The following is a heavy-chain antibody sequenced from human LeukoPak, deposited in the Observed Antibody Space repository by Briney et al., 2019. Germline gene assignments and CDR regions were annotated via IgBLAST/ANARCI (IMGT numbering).Heavy chain of an antibody. V-gene: IGHV4-59*01. J-gene: IGHJ3*02. CDR3: ARDSSSWNAFDI. CDR2: IYYSGST. Sequence: SETLSLTCTVSGGSISSYYWSWIRQPPGKGLEWIGYIYYSGSTNYNPSLKSRVTISVDTSKNQFSLKLSSVTAADTAVYYCARDSSSWNAFDIWGQGTMVIVSS. CDR1: GGSISSYY. D-gene: IGHD6-13*01.